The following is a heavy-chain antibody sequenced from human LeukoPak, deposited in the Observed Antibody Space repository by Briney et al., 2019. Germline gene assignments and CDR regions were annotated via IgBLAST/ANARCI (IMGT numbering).Heavy chain of an antibody. D-gene: IGHD3-10*01. J-gene: IGHJ4*02. Sequence: GGSLRLSCAASGFIFSSYGMHWVRQAPGKGLEWVAVIWYDGSNKYYADSVRGRFTISRDNSKNTLYLQMNSLRAEDTAVYYCARDGDYYGSGSYYNRRHYFDYWGQGTLVTVSS. CDR3: ARDGDYYGSGSYYNRRHYFDY. CDR1: GFIFSSYG. CDR2: IWYDGSNK. V-gene: IGHV3-33*01.